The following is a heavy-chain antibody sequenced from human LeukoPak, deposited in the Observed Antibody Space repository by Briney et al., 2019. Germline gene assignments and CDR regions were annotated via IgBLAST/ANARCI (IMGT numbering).Heavy chain of an antibody. CDR1: GGTFSSYA. CDR2: IIPIFGTA. J-gene: IGHJ5*02. D-gene: IGHD3-3*01. V-gene: IGHV1-69*13. Sequence: SVKVSCKASGGTFSSYAISWLRQAPGQGLEWMGGIIPIFGTANYAQKFQGRVTITADESTSTAYMELSSLRSEDTAVYYCARWYYDFWSGYYHWFDPWGQGTLVTVSS. CDR3: ARWYYDFWSGYYHWFDP.